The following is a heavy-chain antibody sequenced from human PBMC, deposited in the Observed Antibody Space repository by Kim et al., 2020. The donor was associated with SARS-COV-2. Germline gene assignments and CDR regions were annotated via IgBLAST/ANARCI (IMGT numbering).Heavy chain of an antibody. CDR2: ISAYNGNT. CDR3: ARDGVSKYQPRVVLDFDY. CDR1: GYTFTSYG. Sequence: ASVKVSCKASGYTFTSYGISWVRQAPGQGLEWMGWISAYNGNTNYAQKLQGRVTMTTDTSTSTAYMELRSLRSDDTAVYYCARDGVSKYQPRVVLDFDYWGQGTLVTVSS. V-gene: IGHV1-18*04. D-gene: IGHD2-2*01. J-gene: IGHJ4*02.